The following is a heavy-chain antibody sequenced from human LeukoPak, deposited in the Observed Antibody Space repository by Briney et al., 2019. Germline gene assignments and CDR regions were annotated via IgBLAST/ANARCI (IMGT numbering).Heavy chain of an antibody. V-gene: IGHV3-66*01. CDR3: ARDGSLDYGDYGGPRRFDY. Sequence: SGGSLRLSCAVSGFTVSSNYMSWVRQAPGKGLEWVSILYSGGSTYYADSVKGRFTISRDISKNTLYLQMNSLRAEDTALYYCARDGSLDYGDYGGPRRFDYWGQGTLVTVSS. CDR2: LYSGGST. D-gene: IGHD4-17*01. CDR1: GFTVSSNY. J-gene: IGHJ4*02.